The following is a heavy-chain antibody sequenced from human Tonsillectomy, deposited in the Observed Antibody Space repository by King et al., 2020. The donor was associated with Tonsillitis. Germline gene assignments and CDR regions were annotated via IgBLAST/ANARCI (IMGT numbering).Heavy chain of an antibody. CDR2: IYYSGST. D-gene: IGHD5-18*01. CDR3: SRAMGRTYYYGMDV. V-gene: IGHV4-31*03. J-gene: IGHJ6*02. Sequence: VQLQESGPGLVKPSQTLSLTCTVSGGSISRGGYYWSWIRQHPGKGLEWIGYIYYSGSTYSNPSLNSRVAMSVDTSNNQFSLKLSSVTAAVTAVYYWSRAMGRTYYYGMDVWGQGTTVTVSS. CDR1: GGSISRGGYY.